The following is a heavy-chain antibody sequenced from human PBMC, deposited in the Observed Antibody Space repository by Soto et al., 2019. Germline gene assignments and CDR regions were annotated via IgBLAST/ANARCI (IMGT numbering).Heavy chain of an antibody. J-gene: IGHJ4*02. CDR2: IYWDDNK. Sequence: QITLKESGPTLVKPTQTLTLTCTFSGFSLSTTGVGVGWIRPPPGKALEWLALIYWDDNKLYSPSLRSRLTITTDTSKNQVVLTITNMDPVDTATYYCAHRYNDGLLAYWGQGTLATVAS. V-gene: IGHV2-5*02. D-gene: IGHD3-3*01. CDR1: GFSLSTTGVG. CDR3: AHRYNDGLLAY.